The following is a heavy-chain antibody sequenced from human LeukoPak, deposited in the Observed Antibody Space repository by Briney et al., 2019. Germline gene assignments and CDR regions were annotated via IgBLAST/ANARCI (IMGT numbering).Heavy chain of an antibody. J-gene: IGHJ6*02. D-gene: IGHD2-15*01. V-gene: IGHV3-43*02. Sequence: GGSLRLSCAASGFTFDDYAMHWVRQAPGKGLEWVSLISGDGGSTYYADSVEGRFTISRDNSKNSLYLQMNSLRTEDTALYYCAKERGYCSGGKCYYYGMDVWGQGTTVTVSS. CDR3: AKERGYCSGGKCYYYGMDV. CDR2: ISGDGGST. CDR1: GFTFDDYA.